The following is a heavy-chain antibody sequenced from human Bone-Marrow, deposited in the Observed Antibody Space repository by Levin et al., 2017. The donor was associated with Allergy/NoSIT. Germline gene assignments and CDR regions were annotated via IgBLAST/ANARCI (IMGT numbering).Heavy chain of an antibody. Sequence: GESLKISCAASGFTFSDYYMSWIRQAPGKGLEWVSYISSSGSTIYHADSVKGRFTISRDNDKNSLYLQMNTLRAEDTAVYYCARGSRRTDDYGDYKGYYGMDVWGQGTTVTVSS. CDR3: ARGSRRTDDYGDYKGYYGMDV. J-gene: IGHJ6*02. V-gene: IGHV3-11*01. CDR2: ISSSGSTI. CDR1: GFTFSDYY. D-gene: IGHD4-17*01.